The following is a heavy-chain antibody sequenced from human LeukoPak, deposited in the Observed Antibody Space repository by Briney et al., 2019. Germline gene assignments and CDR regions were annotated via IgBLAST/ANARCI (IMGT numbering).Heavy chain of an antibody. CDR2: ISGSGGST. CDR1: GFTFSSYA. D-gene: IGHD2-2*01. V-gene: IGHV3-23*01. CDR3: ARVGCSSTSCFNFDY. Sequence: PGGSLRLSCAASGFTFSSYAMSWVRQAPGKGLEWVSAISGSGGSTYYADSVKGRFTISRDNSKNTLYLQMNSLRAEDTAVYNCARVGCSSTSCFNFDYWGQGTLVTVSS. J-gene: IGHJ4*02.